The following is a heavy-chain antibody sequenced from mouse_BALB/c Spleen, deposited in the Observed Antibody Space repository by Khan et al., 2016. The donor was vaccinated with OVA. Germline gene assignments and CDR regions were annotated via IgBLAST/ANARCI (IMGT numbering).Heavy chain of an antibody. D-gene: IGHD2-3*01. CDR2: INPYNGGT. CDR3: ARGDGYYDAMDY. V-gene: IGHV1-18*01. Sequence: VQLQQSGPELVKPGASMKISCKASGYSFTGYTMNWVKQSYGRNLEWIGLINPYNGGTVYNQKFKGKATITVDTSSSTAYMEVLSLTAEDSAVYDCARGDGYYDAMDYWGQGTSVTVSS. J-gene: IGHJ4*01. CDR1: GYSFTGYT.